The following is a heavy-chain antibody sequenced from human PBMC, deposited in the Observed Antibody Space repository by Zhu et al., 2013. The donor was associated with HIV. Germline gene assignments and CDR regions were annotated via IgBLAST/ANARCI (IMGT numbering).Heavy chain of an antibody. Sequence: VQLVESGGGLVKPGGSLRLSCAASGFTFSSYSMNWVRQAPGKGLEWVSSISSSSSYIYYADSVKGRFTISRDNAKNSLYLQMNSLRAEDTAVYYCAREWDDFWSGSSWFDPWGQGTLVTVSS. CDR3: AREWDDFWSGSSWFDP. CDR1: GFTFSSYS. J-gene: IGHJ5*02. V-gene: IGHV3-21*01. D-gene: IGHD3-3*01. CDR2: ISSSSSYI.